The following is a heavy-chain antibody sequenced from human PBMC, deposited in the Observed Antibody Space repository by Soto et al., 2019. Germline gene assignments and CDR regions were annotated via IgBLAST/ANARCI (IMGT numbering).Heavy chain of an antibody. Sequence: VQLVESGGGVVQPGRSLRLSCAASGFTFSSYGMHWVRQAPGKGLEWVAVIWYDGSNKYYADSVKGRFTISRDNSKNTLYLQMNSLRAEDTAVYYCARVSMVYADPFYYYYYGMDVWGQGTTVTVSS. CDR1: GFTFSSYG. J-gene: IGHJ6*02. D-gene: IGHD2-8*01. CDR2: IWYDGSNK. CDR3: ARVSMVYADPFYYYYYGMDV. V-gene: IGHV3-33*01.